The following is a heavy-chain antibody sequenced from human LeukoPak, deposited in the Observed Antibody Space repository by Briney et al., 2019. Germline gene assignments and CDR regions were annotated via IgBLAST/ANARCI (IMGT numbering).Heavy chain of an antibody. CDR3: ARAANTATGTPTLAIDY. J-gene: IGHJ4*02. CDR1: GFTFSPYS. V-gene: IGHV3-21*05. D-gene: IGHD6-13*01. CDR2: ISSSSSYT. Sequence: GGSLRLSCAASGFTFSPYSMNWVRQAPGKGLDWVSYISSSSSYTAYADSVKGRFTISRDNAKNSLYLQINSLRAEDTAVYFCARAANTATGTPTLAIDYWGQGTLVTVSS.